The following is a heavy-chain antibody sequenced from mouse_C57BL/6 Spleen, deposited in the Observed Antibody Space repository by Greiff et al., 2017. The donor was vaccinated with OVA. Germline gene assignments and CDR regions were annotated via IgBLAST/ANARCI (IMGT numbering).Heavy chain of an antibody. D-gene: IGHD2-3*01. V-gene: IGHV3-6*01. J-gene: IGHJ1*03. CDR1: GYSITSGYY. CDR3: ARGGLLREYFDV. CDR2: ISYDGSN. Sequence: EVHLVESGPGLVKPSQSLSLTCSVTGYSITSGYYWNWIRQFPGNKLEWMGYISYDGSNNYNPSLKNRISITRDTSKNQFFLKLNSVTTEDTATYYCARGGLLREYFDVWGTGTTVTVSS.